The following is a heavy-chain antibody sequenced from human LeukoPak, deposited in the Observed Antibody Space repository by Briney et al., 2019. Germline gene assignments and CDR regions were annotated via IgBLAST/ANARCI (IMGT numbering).Heavy chain of an antibody. D-gene: IGHD6-25*01. Sequence: GTSVKVSCKTSGFTFSSSTVQWVRQAHGQRLEWLGWIGLGSGDTKYAQRVQERLTLTRDMSTNTAYMELSSLRSEDTAVYYCVAERYSDGCCWFDPWGQGTLVTVSS. CDR3: VAERYSDGCCWFDP. J-gene: IGHJ5*02. CDR1: GFTFSSST. CDR2: IGLGSGDT. V-gene: IGHV1-58*01.